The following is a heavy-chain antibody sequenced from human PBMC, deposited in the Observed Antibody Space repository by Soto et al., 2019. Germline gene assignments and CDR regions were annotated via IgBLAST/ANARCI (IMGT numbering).Heavy chain of an antibody. V-gene: IGHV4-30-4*01. CDR3: ARGPSGDKVDS. CDR1: GGSIRNVNYC. D-gene: IGHD7-27*01. Sequence: QVQVQESGPGLVKPSETLSLTCTVSGGSIRNVNYCWSWVRQSPDKGLEWIGKIYDGGITSNNPSLTVQVTISLATSKNQLSLRWSSVTATDTAVYYCARGPSGDKVDSWGQGILVTVSS. CDR2: IYDGGIT. J-gene: IGHJ4*02.